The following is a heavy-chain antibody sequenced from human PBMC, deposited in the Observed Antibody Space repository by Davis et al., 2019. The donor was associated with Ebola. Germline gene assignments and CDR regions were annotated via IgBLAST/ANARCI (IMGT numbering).Heavy chain of an antibody. CDR2: ISGSGGST. V-gene: IGHV3-23*01. J-gene: IGHJ5*02. D-gene: IGHD3-16*01. CDR1: GFTFSSYA. CDR3: AKGEARWGSHWFDP. Sequence: GESLKISCAASGFTFSSYAMSWVRQAPGKGLEWVSAISGSGGSTYYADSVKGRFTISRDNSKNTLYLQMNSLRAEDTAVYYCAKGEARWGSHWFDPWGQGTLVTVSS.